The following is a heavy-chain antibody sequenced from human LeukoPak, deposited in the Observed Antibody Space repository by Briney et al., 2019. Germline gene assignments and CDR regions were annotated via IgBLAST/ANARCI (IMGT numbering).Heavy chain of an antibody. CDR1: GYTFTDYC. D-gene: IGHD3-22*01. Sequence: ASVKVSCKASGYTFTDYCMHWVRQAPGQGLEWMGRINPNSGGTNYAQKFQGRVTMTRDTSISTAYMELSRLRSDDTAVYYCARAPRYDSSGYLLDYWGQGTLVTVSS. J-gene: IGHJ4*02. CDR3: ARAPRYDSSGYLLDY. V-gene: IGHV1-2*06. CDR2: INPNSGGT.